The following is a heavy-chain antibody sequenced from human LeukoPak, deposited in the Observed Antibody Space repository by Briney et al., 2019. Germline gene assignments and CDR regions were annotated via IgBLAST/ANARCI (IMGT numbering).Heavy chain of an antibody. D-gene: IGHD6-13*01. CDR3: ARGGGSSSWYYYYYMDV. V-gene: IGHV4-34*01. J-gene: IGHJ6*03. CDR2: INHSGST. CDR1: GGSFSGYY. Sequence: SETLSLTCAVYGGSFSGYYWSWIRQPPGKGLEWIGVINHSGSTNYNPSLKSRVTTSVDTSKNQFSLKLSSVTAADTAVYYCARGGGSSSWYYYYYMDVWGKGTMVTVSS.